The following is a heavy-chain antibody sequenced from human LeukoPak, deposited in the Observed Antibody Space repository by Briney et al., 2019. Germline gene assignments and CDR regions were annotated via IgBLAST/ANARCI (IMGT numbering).Heavy chain of an antibody. CDR1: GFTFSSYG. Sequence: PGRSLRLSCAASGFTFSSYGMHWVRQAPGKGLEWVAVISCDGSNKYYADSVKGRFTISRDNSKNTLYLQMNSLRAEDTAVYYCAKSLIVVALQIENWGQGTLVTVSS. V-gene: IGHV3-30*18. J-gene: IGHJ4*02. CDR3: AKSLIVVALQIEN. D-gene: IGHD3-22*01. CDR2: ISCDGSNK.